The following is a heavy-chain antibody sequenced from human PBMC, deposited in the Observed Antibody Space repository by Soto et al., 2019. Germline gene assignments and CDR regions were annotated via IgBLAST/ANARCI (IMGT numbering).Heavy chain of an antibody. Sequence: SETLSLTCTVSGGSISSGDYYWSWIRQPPGKGLEWIGYIYYSGSTYYNPSLKSRVTISVDTSKNQFSLKLSSVTAADTAVYYCALHFTGGYCSGGSCSPYGMDVWGQGTTVT. CDR1: GGSISSGDYY. CDR3: ALHFTGGYCSGGSCSPYGMDV. J-gene: IGHJ6*02. V-gene: IGHV4-30-4*01. CDR2: IYYSGST. D-gene: IGHD2-15*01.